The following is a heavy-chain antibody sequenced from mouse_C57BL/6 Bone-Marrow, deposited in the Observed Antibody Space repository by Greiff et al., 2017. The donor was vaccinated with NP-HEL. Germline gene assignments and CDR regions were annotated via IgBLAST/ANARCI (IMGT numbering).Heavy chain of an antibody. Sequence: VQLQQSGAELARPGASVKMSCKASGYTFTSYTMHWVKQRPGQGLEWIGYINPSSGYTKYNQKFKDKATLTADKSSSTAYMQLSSLTSEDSAVYYCAYYGSSYPYWYFDVWGTGTTVTVSS. V-gene: IGHV1-4*01. D-gene: IGHD1-1*01. CDR1: GYTFTSYT. CDR2: INPSSGYT. CDR3: AYYGSSYPYWYFDV. J-gene: IGHJ1*03.